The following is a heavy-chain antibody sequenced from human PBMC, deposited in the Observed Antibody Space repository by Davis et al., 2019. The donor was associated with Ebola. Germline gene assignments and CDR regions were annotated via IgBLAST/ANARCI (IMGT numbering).Heavy chain of an antibody. D-gene: IGHD3-9*01. J-gene: IGHJ4*02. CDR1: RFTFSSYS. CDR2: ISSSSSYI. Sequence: GGSLRLSCAASRFTFSSYSMNWVLQAPGKGLEWVSSISSSSSYIYYADSVKGRFTISRDNAKNSLYLQMNSLRVEDAAVYYCARLRYSDYWGQGTLVTVSS. CDR3: ARLRYSDY. V-gene: IGHV3-21*06.